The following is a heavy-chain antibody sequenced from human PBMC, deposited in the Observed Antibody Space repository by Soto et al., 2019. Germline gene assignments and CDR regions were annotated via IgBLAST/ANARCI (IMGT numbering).Heavy chain of an antibody. CDR2: IYPGDSDT. CDR1: GYRFPSHW. V-gene: IGHV5-51*01. J-gene: IGHJ6*02. CDR3: AIAIAGPYYYYGMDV. Sequence: ELLKVSCEGCGYRFPSHWIVWVRQMPGKGLEWMGIIYPGDSDTRYSPSFQGQVTISADKSISTAYLKWSSLKASDTAMYYCAIAIAGPYYYYGMDVWGQGTTVTVFS. D-gene: IGHD2-21*01.